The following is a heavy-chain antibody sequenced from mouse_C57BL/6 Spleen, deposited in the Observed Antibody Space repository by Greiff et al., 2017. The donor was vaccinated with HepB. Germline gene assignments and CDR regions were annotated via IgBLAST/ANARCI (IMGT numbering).Heavy chain of an antibody. CDR1: GYSFTDYN. J-gene: IGHJ4*01. D-gene: IGHD1-1*01. CDR2: INPNYGTT. CDR3: ARRDYYGSSYDAMDY. Sequence: EVQLQESGPELVKPGASVKISCKASGYSFTDYNMNWVKQSNGKSLEWIGVINPNYGTTSYNQKFKGKATLTVDQSSSTAYMQLNSLTSEDSAVYYCARRDYYGSSYDAMDYWGQGTSVTVAS. V-gene: IGHV1-39*01.